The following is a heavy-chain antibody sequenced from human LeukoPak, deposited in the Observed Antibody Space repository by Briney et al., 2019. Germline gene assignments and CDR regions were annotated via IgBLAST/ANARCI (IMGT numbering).Heavy chain of an antibody. Sequence: SGTLSLTCAVSGGSISSSDWWSWVRQPPGKGLEWIGEIYHSGSTNYNPSLKSRVTISVDKSKNQFSLKLNSVTAADTAVYYCAKSNGYGLIDIWGQGTMVTVSS. D-gene: IGHD3-22*01. CDR1: GGSISSSDW. J-gene: IGHJ3*02. CDR3: AKSNGYGLIDI. CDR2: IYHSGST. V-gene: IGHV4-4*02.